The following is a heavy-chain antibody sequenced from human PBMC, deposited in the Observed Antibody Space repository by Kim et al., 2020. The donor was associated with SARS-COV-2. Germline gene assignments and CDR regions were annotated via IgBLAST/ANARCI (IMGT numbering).Heavy chain of an antibody. CDR3: ARGNYYGSGSYKRTYYYYGMEL. CDR1: GGSFSGYY. V-gene: IGHV4-34*01. D-gene: IGHD3-10*01. Sequence: SETLSLTCAVYGGSFSGYYWSWIRQPPGKGLEWIGEINHSGSTNYNPSLQSRVTISVDTSKNQFSLKLSSVTAADTAVYYCARGNYYGSGSYKRTYYYYGMELRGQGTAVTVSS. J-gene: IGHJ6*01. CDR2: INHSGST.